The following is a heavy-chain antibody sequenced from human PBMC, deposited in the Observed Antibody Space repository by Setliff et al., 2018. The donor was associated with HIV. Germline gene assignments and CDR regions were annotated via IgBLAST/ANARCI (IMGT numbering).Heavy chain of an antibody. CDR2: INAGNGDT. CDR1: GYTFTNYA. J-gene: IGHJ4*02. D-gene: IGHD3-22*01. Sequence: ASVKVSCKASGYTFTNYAILWVRQAPGRGLEWMGWINAGNGDTKYSQNFQGRVTITRDTSASTAYMELSSLRPEDTAVFYCARLTTTYYYDSSAYYHPVWGQGTLVTVSS. CDR3: ARLTTTYYYDSSAYYHPV. V-gene: IGHV1-3*01.